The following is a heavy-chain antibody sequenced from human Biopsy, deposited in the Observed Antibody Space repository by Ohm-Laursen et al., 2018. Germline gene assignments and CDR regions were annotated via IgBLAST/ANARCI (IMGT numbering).Heavy chain of an antibody. V-gene: IGHV4-59*01. Sequence: PSETLSLTCTVSGGSLSTYYWSWIRQPPGKGLEWIGYVSDRGSTNYNPSLRGRVSISVDTSNRQFSLRLTSVTAADTAVFFCARLYRLDDYWNDDPPDAFDVWGQGTMVTVPS. CDR2: VSDRGST. J-gene: IGHJ3*01. CDR3: ARLYRLDDYWNDDPPDAFDV. CDR1: GGSLSTYY. D-gene: IGHD3-3*01.